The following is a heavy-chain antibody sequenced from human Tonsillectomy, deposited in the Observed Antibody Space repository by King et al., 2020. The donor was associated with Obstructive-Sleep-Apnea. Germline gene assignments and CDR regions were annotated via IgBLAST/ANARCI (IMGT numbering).Heavy chain of an antibody. CDR3: ARDNSVGATRDYYYDYGMDV. CDR1: GGSISSYH. D-gene: IGHD1-26*01. Sequence: QLQESGPGLVKPSETLSLTCTVSGGSISSYHWSWIRQPPGKGLEWIGDIYYSGSTNCNPALKSRVTISVDTSKNQFSLKLRSVTAADTAVYYCARDNSVGATRDYYYDYGMDVWGQGTTVTVSS. V-gene: IGHV4-59*01. CDR2: IYYSGST. J-gene: IGHJ6*02.